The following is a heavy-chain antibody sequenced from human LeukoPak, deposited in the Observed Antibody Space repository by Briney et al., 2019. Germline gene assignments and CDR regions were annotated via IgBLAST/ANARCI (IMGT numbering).Heavy chain of an antibody. CDR1: GFTFSSYA. Sequence: QPGGSLRLSCAASGFTFSSYAMSWVRQAPGKGLEWVSAISGSGGSTYYADSVKGRFTISRDNSKNTLYLQVNSLRAEDTAVYYCAKNGHYDSSGYYVPWGQGTLVTVSS. CDR2: ISGSGGST. J-gene: IGHJ5*02. V-gene: IGHV3-23*01. CDR3: AKNGHYDSSGYYVP. D-gene: IGHD3-22*01.